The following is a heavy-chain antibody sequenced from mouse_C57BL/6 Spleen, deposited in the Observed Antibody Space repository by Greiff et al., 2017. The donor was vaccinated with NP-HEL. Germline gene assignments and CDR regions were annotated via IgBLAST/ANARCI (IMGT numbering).Heavy chain of an antibody. J-gene: IGHJ2*01. CDR2: IDPEDGET. D-gene: IGHD2-12*01. CDR1: GFNIKDYY. Sequence: EVRLQHSGAELVKPGASVKLSCTASGFNIKDYYMHWVKQRTEQGLEWIGRIDPEDGETKYAPKFQGKATITADTSSNTAYLQLSSLTSEDTAVYYWALYDGGFYYFDYWGQGTTLTVSS. V-gene: IGHV14-2*01. CDR3: ALYDGGFYYFDY.